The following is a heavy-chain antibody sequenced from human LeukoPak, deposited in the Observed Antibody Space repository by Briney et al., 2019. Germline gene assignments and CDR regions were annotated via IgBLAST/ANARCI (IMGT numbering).Heavy chain of an antibody. CDR2: IKQDGSEK. D-gene: IGHD5-24*01. V-gene: IGHV3-7*05. CDR3: ARASDPWLQLT. Sequence: PVGSLRLSCAASGFTFSNYWMIWVRQAPGKGLEWVGNIKQDGSEKRYADSVRGRFSISRDNAQTSLYLQMNSLRAEDTAVYYCARASDPWLQLTWGQGTLVTVSS. J-gene: IGHJ5*02. CDR1: GFTFSNYW.